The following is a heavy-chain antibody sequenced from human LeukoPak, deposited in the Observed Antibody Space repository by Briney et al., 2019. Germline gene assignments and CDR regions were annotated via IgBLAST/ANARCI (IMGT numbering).Heavy chain of an antibody. CDR1: GGSISSGGYY. J-gene: IGHJ4*02. V-gene: IGHV4-61*08. Sequence: SQTLSLTCTVSGGSISSGGYYWSWIRQHPGKGLEWIGDIYYSGSIKYNPSLKSRVTMSVDTSKNQFSLKLSSVTAADTAIYYCARENPSGYYNRPIDYWGQGTLVTVSS. D-gene: IGHD3-22*01. CDR2: IYYSGSI. CDR3: ARENPSGYYNRPIDY.